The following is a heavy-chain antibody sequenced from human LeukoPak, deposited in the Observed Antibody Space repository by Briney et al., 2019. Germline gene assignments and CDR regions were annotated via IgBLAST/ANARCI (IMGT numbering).Heavy chain of an antibody. V-gene: IGHV3-74*01. Sequence: GGSLRLSCAASGFTFSSYWMHWVRQAPGKGLVWVSRISGDGSSTTYADSVKGRFTISRDNAKNTLYMQMNSLRAEDTAVYYCARGGTDDDFDIWGQGTMVTVSS. J-gene: IGHJ3*02. CDR2: ISGDGSST. CDR1: GFTFSSYW. D-gene: IGHD1-26*01. CDR3: ARGGTDDDFDI.